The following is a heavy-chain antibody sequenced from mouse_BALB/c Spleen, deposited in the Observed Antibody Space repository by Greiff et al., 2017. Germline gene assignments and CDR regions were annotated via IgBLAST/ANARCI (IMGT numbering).Heavy chain of an antibody. CDR2: ISYSGST. CDR1: GYSITSDYA. CDR3: AGDYGYSWFAY. V-gene: IGHV3-2*02. Sequence: DVKLQESGPGLVKPSQSLSLTCTVTGYSITSDYAWNWIRQFPGNKLEWMGYISYSGSTSYNPSLKSRISITRDTSKNQFFLQLNSVTTEDTATYYCAGDYGYSWFAYWGQGTLVTVSA. J-gene: IGHJ3*01. D-gene: IGHD2-2*01.